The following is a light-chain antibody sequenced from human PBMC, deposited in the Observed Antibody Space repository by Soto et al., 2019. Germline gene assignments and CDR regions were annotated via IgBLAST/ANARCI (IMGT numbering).Light chain of an antibody. V-gene: IGLV2-14*01. CDR1: SSDIGGYDY. Sequence: QSALTQPASVSGSPGQSITISCTGTSSDIGGYDYVSCYQQHPGKAPELMIYDVSNRPSGVSNRFSGSKSGNTASLTISGLHAEDEADYYCSSYTSSSTLVFGGGTKLTVL. J-gene: IGLJ2*01. CDR2: DVS. CDR3: SSYTSSSTLV.